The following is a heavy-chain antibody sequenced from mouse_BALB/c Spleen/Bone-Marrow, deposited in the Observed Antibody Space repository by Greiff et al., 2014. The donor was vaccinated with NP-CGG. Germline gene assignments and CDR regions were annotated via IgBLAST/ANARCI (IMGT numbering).Heavy chain of an antibody. J-gene: IGHJ2*01. CDR3: ANLYAYLFDY. D-gene: IGHD1-1*01. Sequence: QVQLKESGPQLVRPGASVKISCKASGYSFTSYWMHWVKQRPGQGLEWIGMIDPSDSETRLNQKFEDKATLTVDKSSSTAYMQLSSPTSEDSAVYYCANLYAYLFDYWGQGTTLTVSS. CDR1: GYSFTSYW. CDR2: IDPSDSET. V-gene: IGHV1S126*01.